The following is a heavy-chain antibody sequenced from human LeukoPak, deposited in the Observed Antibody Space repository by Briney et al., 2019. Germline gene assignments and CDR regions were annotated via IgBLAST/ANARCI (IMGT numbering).Heavy chain of an antibody. CDR2: IHYSGST. CDR3: ARIIQYYDILTGYYTVPYYFDY. V-gene: IGHV4-59*01. CDR1: GGSISSYY. Sequence: TSETLSLTCTVSGGSISSYYWSWIRQPPGKGLEWIGYIHYSGSTNYNPSLKSRVTISVDTSKNQFSLKLSSVTAADTAVYYCARIIQYYDILTGYYTVPYYFDYWGQGTLVTVSS. J-gene: IGHJ4*02. D-gene: IGHD3-9*01.